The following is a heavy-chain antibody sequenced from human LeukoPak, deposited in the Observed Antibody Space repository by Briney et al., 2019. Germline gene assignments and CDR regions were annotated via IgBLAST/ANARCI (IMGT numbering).Heavy chain of an antibody. Sequence: SETLSLTCTVSGGSVSSYYWSWIRQTPGKGLEWIGYVYYTGSTNYNPSLKSRVTISVETSKNQFSLKLKSVTAADTAVYYCARGGYYGSGNDFRFDPWGQGTLVTVSS. CDR3: ARGGYYGSGNDFRFDP. CDR2: VYYTGST. V-gene: IGHV4-59*02. CDR1: GGSVSSYY. J-gene: IGHJ5*02. D-gene: IGHD3-10*01.